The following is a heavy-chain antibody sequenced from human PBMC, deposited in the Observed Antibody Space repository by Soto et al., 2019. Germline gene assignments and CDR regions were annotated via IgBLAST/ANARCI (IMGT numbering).Heavy chain of an antibody. CDR2: IYYNGNT. J-gene: IGHJ6*02. D-gene: IGHD4-17*01. Sequence: QVQLQESGPGLVKPSQTLSLTCSVSGGSISNDDYYWTWIRQPPGKGLEWFGHIYYNGNTYYNPSLKSRLTMSLDTPQNQFSLLLTAVIAADSASYFCARATTVTSSFFYYGLDVWGQGTTVTVSS. CDR1: GGSISNDDYY. V-gene: IGHV4-30-4*08. CDR3: ARATTVTSSFFYYGLDV.